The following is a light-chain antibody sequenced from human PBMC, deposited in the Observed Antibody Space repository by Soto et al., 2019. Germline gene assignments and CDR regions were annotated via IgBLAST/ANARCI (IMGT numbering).Light chain of an antibody. J-gene: IGLJ2*01. CDR3: GTWDSLLSAVV. CDR2: DNN. V-gene: IGLV1-51*01. CDR1: SSNIGNNY. Sequence: QSVLMQPPSVSAAPGQKVTISCSGSSSNIGNNYVSWYQHFPGTAPKLLIYDNNKRPSGIPDRFSGSKSGTSATLGITELQTGDEADYYCGTWDSLLSAVVFGGGTKLTVL.